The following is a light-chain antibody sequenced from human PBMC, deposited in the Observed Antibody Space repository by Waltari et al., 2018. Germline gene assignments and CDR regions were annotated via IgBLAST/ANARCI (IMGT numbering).Light chain of an antibody. CDR3: QQYYSIPIT. CDR2: WAS. J-gene: IGKJ5*01. CDR1: QSIFYNSTNKNY. V-gene: IGKV4-1*01. Sequence: DIVMTQSPDSLAVSLGERATINCKSSQSIFYNSTNKNYLAWYQQKPGQPPKLLIYWASTRASGIPDRFSGSGSGTDFTLTISSLQAEDVAVYCCQQYYSIPITFGQGTRLEIK.